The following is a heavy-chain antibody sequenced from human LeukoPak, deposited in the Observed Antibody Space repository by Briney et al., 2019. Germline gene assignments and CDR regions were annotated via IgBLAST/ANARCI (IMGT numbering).Heavy chain of an antibody. Sequence: ASVKVSCKASGYTFTSYGISWVRQAPGQGLEWMGWISAYNGNTNYAQKLQGRVTMTTDTSTSTAYMELRSLRSDDTAVYYCARDQHCSGDSCYYGYYYYYGMDVWGKGTTVTVSS. D-gene: IGHD2-15*01. CDR2: ISAYNGNT. J-gene: IGHJ6*04. V-gene: IGHV1-18*04. CDR3: ARDQHCSGDSCYYGYYYYYGMDV. CDR1: GYTFTSYG.